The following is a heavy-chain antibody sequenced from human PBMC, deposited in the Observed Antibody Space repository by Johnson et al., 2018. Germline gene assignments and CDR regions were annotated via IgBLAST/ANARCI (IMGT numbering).Heavy chain of an antibody. CDR1: GFTFSSYW. Sequence: VQLVESGGGLVQPGGSLRLSCAASGFTFSSYWMSWVRQAPGKGLEWVANIKQDGSEKYYVDSVKGRFTISRDNSKNTRYLQMNSLRAEEKAVYYCARDTGDNYYYYDMDGWGKGTTVTVSS. CDR2: IKQDGSEK. V-gene: IGHV3-7*01. J-gene: IGHJ6*03. CDR3: ARDTGDNYYYYDMDG. D-gene: IGHD1-26*01.